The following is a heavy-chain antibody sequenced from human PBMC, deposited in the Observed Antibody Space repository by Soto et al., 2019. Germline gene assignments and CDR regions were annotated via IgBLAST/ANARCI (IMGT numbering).Heavy chain of an antibody. Sequence: GGSLRLSCAASGFTVISYAMSWVRQAPGKGLEWVSVIGGGGGSTYYADSVKGRFTISRDNSKNTLYLQMNSLRAEDTAVYYCAKGVIYYESDYWGQGTLVTVSS. V-gene: IGHV3-23*01. J-gene: IGHJ4*02. CDR2: IGGGGGST. CDR3: AKGVIYYESDY. CDR1: GFTVISYA. D-gene: IGHD3-22*01.